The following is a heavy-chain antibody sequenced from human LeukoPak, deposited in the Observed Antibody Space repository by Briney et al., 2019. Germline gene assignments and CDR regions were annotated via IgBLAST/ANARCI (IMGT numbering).Heavy chain of an antibody. CDR3: ARAAEGDAFDI. CDR1: GFTFSSYD. V-gene: IGHV3-13*01. Sequence: GGSLRLSCAASGFTFSSYDMHWVRQATGKGLEWVSAIGTAGDTYYPGSVKGRFTISRENARNSLYLQMNSLRAGDTAVYYCARAAEGDAFDIWGQGTMVTVSS. CDR2: IGTAGDT. J-gene: IGHJ3*02.